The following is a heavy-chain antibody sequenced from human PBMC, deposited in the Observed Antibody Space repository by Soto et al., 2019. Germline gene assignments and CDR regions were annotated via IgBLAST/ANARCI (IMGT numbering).Heavy chain of an antibody. Sequence: ETLSLTCTVSGGSISSSSYYWGWIRQPPGKGLEWIGSIYYSGSTYYNPSLKSRVTISVDTSKNQFSLKLSSVTAADTAVYYCDSMRGGPNYYYYYGMDVWGQGTTVTVSS. V-gene: IGHV4-39*01. CDR2: IYYSGST. J-gene: IGHJ6*02. D-gene: IGHD3-10*01. CDR3: DSMRGGPNYYYYYGMDV. CDR1: GGSISSSSYY.